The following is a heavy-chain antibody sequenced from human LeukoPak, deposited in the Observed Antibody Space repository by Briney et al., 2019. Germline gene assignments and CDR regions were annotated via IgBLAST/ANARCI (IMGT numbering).Heavy chain of an antibody. D-gene: IGHD4-17*01. CDR2: IIPIFGTA. V-gene: IGHV1-69*05. J-gene: IGHJ4*02. CDR3: ARGPNYGDYGVVFFDY. Sequence: GASVKVSCKASGGTFSSYAISWVRQAPGQGLEWMGGIIPIFGTANYAQKFQGRVTITTDESTSTAYMELSSLRSEDTAVYYCARGPNYGDYGVVFFDYWGQGTLVTVSS. CDR1: GGTFSSYA.